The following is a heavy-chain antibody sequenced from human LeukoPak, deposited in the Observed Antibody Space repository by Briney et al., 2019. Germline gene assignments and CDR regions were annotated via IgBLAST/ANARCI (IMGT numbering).Heavy chain of an antibody. CDR1: GFTFSDHY. V-gene: IGHV3-72*01. CDR3: ASVVRCSGGSCYPLVDY. CDR2: IRSKANSYTT. D-gene: IGHD2-15*01. Sequence: GGSLRLSCAASGFTFSDHYMDWVRQAPGKGLEWVGRIRSKANSYTTDYAASVKGRFTISRDDSKNSVYLQMNSLKTEDTAVYYCASVVRCSGGSCYPLVDYWGQGTLVTVSS. J-gene: IGHJ4*02.